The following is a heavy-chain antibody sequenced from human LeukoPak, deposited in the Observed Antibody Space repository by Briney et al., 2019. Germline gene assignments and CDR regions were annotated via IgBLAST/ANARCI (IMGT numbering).Heavy chain of an antibody. D-gene: IGHD2-21*02. J-gene: IGHJ3*02. CDR3: ARDLDTYVVLTAYDTFDI. CDR2: IKPDGSEK. V-gene: IGHV3-7*01. Sequence: PGGSLRLSCEGSGFTFSNYWMTWVRQAPGKGLEWVANIKPDGSEKHYADSVEGRFTISRDNAKNSLYPQMNSLRAEDTALYYCARDLDTYVVLTAYDTFDIWGQGTMVTVSS. CDR1: GFTFSNYW.